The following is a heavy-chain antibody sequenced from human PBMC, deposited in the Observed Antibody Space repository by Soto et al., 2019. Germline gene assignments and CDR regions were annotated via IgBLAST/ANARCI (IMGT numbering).Heavy chain of an antibody. CDR3: ARDNWNTV. CDR1: GFTFSYYW. D-gene: IGHD1-20*01. V-gene: IGHV3-74*01. J-gene: IGHJ3*01. Sequence: GGSLRLSCAASGFTFSYYWIHWVRQAPGKGLVWVSRVNGDGSSTFYADSVKGRFTISRDNAENTVFLQMDSLRAEDTAVYYCARDNWNTVWGQGTVVTVSS. CDR2: VNGDGSST.